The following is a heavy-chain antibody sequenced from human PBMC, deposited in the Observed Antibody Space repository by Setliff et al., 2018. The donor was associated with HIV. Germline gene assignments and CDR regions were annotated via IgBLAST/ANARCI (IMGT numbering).Heavy chain of an antibody. CDR2: INNSGTT. V-gene: IGHV3-53*01. Sequence: GGSLRLSCAASGFTVSSNFMTWVRQAPGKGLEWVSVINNSGTTKYADSVKGRFTISRDNSKNTVFLQMNSLRADDTAVYYCARDRQIAAAGRSNYYYYYMDVWGKGTTVTVSS. CDR1: GFTVSSNF. D-gene: IGHD6-13*01. CDR3: ARDRQIAAAGRSNYYYYYMDV. J-gene: IGHJ6*03.